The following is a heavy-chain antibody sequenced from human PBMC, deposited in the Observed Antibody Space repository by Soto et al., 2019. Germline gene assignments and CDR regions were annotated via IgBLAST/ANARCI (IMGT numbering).Heavy chain of an antibody. Sequence: XVQLXESGPGLVKPSQTLSLTCTVSGGSILSGAYHWNWIRQXPGKGLDWIGYIYFNGDTSYNSXXXXXXXXXXXXXXXXXXXXXXXXXXXXXXXXXXXXXSAXRFLXVYXGVDVWGQGTTVTVSS. V-gene: IGHV4-31*02. D-gene: IGHD3-3*01. J-gene: IGHJ6*02. CDR2: IYFNGDT. CDR1: GGSILSGAYH. CDR3: XXXSAXRFLXVYXGVDV.